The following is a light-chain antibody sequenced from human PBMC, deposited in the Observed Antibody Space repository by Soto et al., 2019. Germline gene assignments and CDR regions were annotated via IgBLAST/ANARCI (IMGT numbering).Light chain of an antibody. J-gene: IGKJ1*01. Sequence: EIVLTQSPVTLSLSPGERATLSCRASQSISNYLAWYKQTPGQAPRLLIYDTSTRATGIPARFSGSGSGTDFTLTVSSLEPEDFAVYYCQQRSSWPPWTFGQGTKVDIK. V-gene: IGKV3-11*01. CDR3: QQRSSWPPWT. CDR2: DTS. CDR1: QSISNY.